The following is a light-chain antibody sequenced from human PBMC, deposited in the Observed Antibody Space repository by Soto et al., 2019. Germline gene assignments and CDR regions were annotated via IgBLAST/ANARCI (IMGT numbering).Light chain of an antibody. V-gene: IGKV3-20*01. CDR1: QSVSTNY. CDR3: QQYGSSPPT. J-gene: IGKJ1*01. CDR2: GAS. Sequence: EIVLTQSPGTLSLSPGERATLSCRASQSVSTNYLAWYQRKPGQAPRLLIYGASSRAADIPNSFSGSGSGKDFTLTITRLKAEDFAVYSCQQYGSSPPTFGQGTKVEIK.